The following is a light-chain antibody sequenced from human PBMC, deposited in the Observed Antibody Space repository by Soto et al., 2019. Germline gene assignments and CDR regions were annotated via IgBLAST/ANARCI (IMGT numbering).Light chain of an antibody. CDR1: SSNIGAGYD. CDR2: ANT. J-gene: IGLJ3*02. V-gene: IGLV1-40*01. CDR3: QSYDTRLSGSV. Sequence: QSVLTQPPSVSGAPGQRVTISCTGSSSNIGAGYDVQWYQQLPGTAPKPLIHANTNRPSGVPDRFSGSKSGTSASLAITGLQAEDEADYYCQSYDTRLSGSVFGGGTKVTVL.